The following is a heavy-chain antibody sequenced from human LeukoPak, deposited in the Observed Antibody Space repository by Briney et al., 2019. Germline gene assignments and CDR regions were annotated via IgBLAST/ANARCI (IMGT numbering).Heavy chain of an antibody. CDR3: ARDAIVGAISNDY. J-gene: IGHJ4*02. D-gene: IGHD1-26*01. Sequence: GGPLRLSCAASGFTFSSYWMSWVRQAPGRGLEWVANIKQDGSEKYYVDSVKGRFTISRDNAKNSLYLQMNSLRAEDTAVYYCARDAIVGAISNDYWGQGTLVTVSS. CDR2: IKQDGSEK. CDR1: GFTFSSYW. V-gene: IGHV3-7*01.